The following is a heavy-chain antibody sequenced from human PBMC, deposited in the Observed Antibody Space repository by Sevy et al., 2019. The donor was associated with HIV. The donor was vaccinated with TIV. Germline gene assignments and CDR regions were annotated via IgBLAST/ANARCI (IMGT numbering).Heavy chain of an antibody. CDR3: ARERPSDWYLDS. CDR1: GFTFSNSA. J-gene: IGHJ4*02. D-gene: IGHD6-19*01. CDR2: IFSDGITT. V-gene: IGHV3-33*01. Sequence: GGSLRLSCAASGFTFSNSAMHWVRQSPGKGLEWVACIFSDGITTYYGDSVKGRFTVSRDNSKNTLYLEINSLRVEDTALYYCARERPSDWYLDSWGQGTLVTVSS.